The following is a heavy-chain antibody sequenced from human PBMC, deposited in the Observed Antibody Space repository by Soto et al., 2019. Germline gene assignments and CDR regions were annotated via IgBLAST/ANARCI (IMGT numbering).Heavy chain of an antibody. CDR2: ISAYNGNT. V-gene: IGHV1-18*01. D-gene: IGHD4-17*01. Sequence: QVQLVQSGAEVKKPGASVKVSCKASGYTFTSYGISWVRQAPGHGLEWMGWISAYNGNTNYAQKLQGRVTMTTDTSTSTAYMELGSLRSDDTAVYYCARWSGDYGYYYYGMDVWGQGTTVTVSS. CDR3: ARWSGDYGYYYYGMDV. CDR1: GYTFTSYG. J-gene: IGHJ6*02.